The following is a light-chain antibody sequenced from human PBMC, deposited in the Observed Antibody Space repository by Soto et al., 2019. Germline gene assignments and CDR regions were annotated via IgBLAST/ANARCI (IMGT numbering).Light chain of an antibody. J-gene: IGLJ1*01. CDR1: SSDVGGYNY. Sequence: QSALTQPPSASGSPGQSVTISCTGTSSDVGGYNYVSWYQQHPGKAPKPMIYEVSKRPSGVPDRFSGSKSGNTASLTVSGLQAEDEADYYCSSYAGSNNWNFGTGTKLTVL. CDR2: EVS. V-gene: IGLV2-8*01. CDR3: SSYAGSNNWN.